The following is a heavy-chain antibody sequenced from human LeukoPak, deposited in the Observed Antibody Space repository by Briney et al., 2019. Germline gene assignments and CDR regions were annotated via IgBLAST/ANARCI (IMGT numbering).Heavy chain of an antibody. CDR2: INPDSGAT. V-gene: IGHV1-2*06. J-gene: IGHJ5*02. D-gene: IGHD3-3*01. CDR3: ARVEYRASSPFLGWSNNWFRP. Sequence: ASVNVSCKASGYTFTGYSLHWVRQAPGQGLDWMGRINPDSGATNLAQKFQGRVTLTRDTSIGAVYMELSSLRSDDTAVYYCARVEYRASSPFLGWSNNWFRPWGQGTLVTVSS. CDR1: GYTFTGYS.